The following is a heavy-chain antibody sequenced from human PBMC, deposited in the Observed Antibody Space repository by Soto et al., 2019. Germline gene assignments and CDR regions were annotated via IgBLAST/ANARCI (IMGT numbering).Heavy chain of an antibody. V-gene: IGHV3-33*01. D-gene: IGHD3-10*01. Sequence: QVQLVESGGGVAQPGRSLSLSCAASGFTFSSYGIHWVRQAPGKGLEWVAVIWSDGSNKYYADSVKGRFTISRDNTKNTLYLQMNSLRAEDTAVYYCAREVLVRGIKYHAMDVWGQGTTVTVSS. CDR3: AREVLVRGIKYHAMDV. J-gene: IGHJ6*02. CDR1: GFTFSSYG. CDR2: IWSDGSNK.